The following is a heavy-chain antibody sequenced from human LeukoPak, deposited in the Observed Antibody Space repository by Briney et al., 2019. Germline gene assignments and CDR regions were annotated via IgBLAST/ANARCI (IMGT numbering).Heavy chain of an antibody. J-gene: IGHJ4*02. V-gene: IGHV4-59*12. CDR1: GGSISSYW. D-gene: IGHD6-19*01. CDR3: PRGWLSGWYSDY. Sequence: KPSETLSLTCTVSGGSISSYWWIWIRQPPGKGLEGIGYIYYSGSAKYNPSLQSRATISVDMSKNQFFLQVTSVTDACTPVYVLPRGWLSGWYSDYWGQGTLVTVSS. CDR2: IYYSGSA.